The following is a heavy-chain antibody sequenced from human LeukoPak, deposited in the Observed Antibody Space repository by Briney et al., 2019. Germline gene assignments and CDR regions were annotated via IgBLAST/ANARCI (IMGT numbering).Heavy chain of an antibody. CDR1: GGTFSSYA. CDR2: INPNSGGT. J-gene: IGHJ6*02. V-gene: IGHV1-2*04. D-gene: IGHD5-12*01. CDR3: ARGGFSGYESAYYYYGMGV. Sequence: ASVKVSCKASGGTFSSYAISWVRQAPGQGLEWMGWINPNSGGTNYAQKFQDWVTLTRDTSISTAYMELSRLRSDDTAVYYCARGGFSGYESAYYYYGMGVWGQGTTVTVSS.